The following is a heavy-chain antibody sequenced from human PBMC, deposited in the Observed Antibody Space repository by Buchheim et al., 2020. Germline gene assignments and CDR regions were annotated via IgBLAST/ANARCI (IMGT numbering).Heavy chain of an antibody. D-gene: IGHD4-17*01. Sequence: QVQLQESGPGLVKPSETLSLTCTVSGGSISTYYWNWIRQSPGKGLEWIGYVYYSGNTNYNPSLKSRVTMSVDTSKHQFSLPLRSVTAADTAVYYCARDRLRNWFDSWGQGTL. V-gene: IGHV4-59*12. J-gene: IGHJ5*01. CDR1: GGSISTYY. CDR3: ARDRLRNWFDS. CDR2: VYYSGNT.